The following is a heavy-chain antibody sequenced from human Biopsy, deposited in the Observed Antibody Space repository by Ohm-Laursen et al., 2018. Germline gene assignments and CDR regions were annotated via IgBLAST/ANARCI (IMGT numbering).Heavy chain of an antibody. V-gene: IGHV1-69*13. CDR1: GVTFDTYA. Sequence: ASVKVSCKASGVTFDTYAFGWVRQAPGQGLEWMGGRIPYFNAIYYARNFQDRAVITADRSARTTDMQLSGLRPDDTAVYYCVGGQRGPPIGVTVPGDAFDLWGPGTMVTVSP. CDR2: RIPYFNAI. D-gene: IGHD2/OR15-2a*01. CDR3: VGGQRGPPIGVTVPGDAFDL. J-gene: IGHJ3*01.